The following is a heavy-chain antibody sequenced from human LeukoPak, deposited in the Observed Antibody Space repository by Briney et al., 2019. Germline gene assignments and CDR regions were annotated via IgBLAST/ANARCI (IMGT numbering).Heavy chain of an antibody. CDR3: AKVFTSGWYEEAPALDY. Sequence: GGSLRLSCAASGFTFSSYGMHWVRQAPGKGLEWVAVISHDGSNKYYADSVKGRFTISRDNSKNTLYLQMNSLRAEDTAVYYCAKVFTSGWYEEAPALDYWGRGTLVTVSS. CDR1: GFTFSSYG. V-gene: IGHV3-30*18. J-gene: IGHJ4*02. CDR2: ISHDGSNK. D-gene: IGHD6-19*01.